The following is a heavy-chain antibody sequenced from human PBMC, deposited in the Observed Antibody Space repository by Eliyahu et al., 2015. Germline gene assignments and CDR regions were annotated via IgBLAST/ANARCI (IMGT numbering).Heavy chain of an antibody. CDR3: ARAMGYIVVATVDH. D-gene: IGHD2-21*02. Sequence: QVQLVESGGGVVQPGRSLRLPCAASGFTFXSXXXHWVRQAPGKGLEWVAVISSDGRNKYYADSVKGRFTISRDNSENTLFLQMDSLRTEDTAVYYCARAMGYIVVATVDHWGQGTLVTVSS. J-gene: IGHJ4*02. CDR2: ISSDGRNK. CDR1: GFTFXSXX. V-gene: IGHV3-30*01.